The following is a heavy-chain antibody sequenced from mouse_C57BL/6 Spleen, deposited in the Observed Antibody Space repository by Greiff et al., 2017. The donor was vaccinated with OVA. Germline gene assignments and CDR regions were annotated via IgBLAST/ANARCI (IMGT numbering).Heavy chain of an antibody. D-gene: IGHD1-1*01. V-gene: IGHV5-4*01. CDR3: AREGGSTVVASYYFDY. J-gene: IGHJ2*01. CDR2: ISDGGSYT. CDR1: GFTFSSYA. Sequence: EVKLVESGGGLVKPGGSLKLSCAASGFTFSSYAMSWVRQTPEKRLEWVATISDGGSYTYYPDNVKGRVTISRDNAKNNRYLQMSHLKSEDTAMYYCAREGGSTVVASYYFDYWGQGTTLTVSS.